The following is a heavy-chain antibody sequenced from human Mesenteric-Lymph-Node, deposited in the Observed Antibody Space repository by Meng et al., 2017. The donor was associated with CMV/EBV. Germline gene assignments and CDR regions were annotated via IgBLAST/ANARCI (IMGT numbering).Heavy chain of an antibody. Sequence: GESLKISCTASGFTFRSYSLNWVRQAPGKGLEWLSSITSSSSYIFYADSVKGRFTISRDNAKNSLYLQMNGLRAEDTAVYYCARDSGQAVIDYYGMDVWGQGTLVTVSS. J-gene: IGHJ6*02. V-gene: IGHV3-21*01. CDR3: ARDSGQAVIDYYGMDV. CDR1: GFTFRSYS. CDR2: ITSSSSYI.